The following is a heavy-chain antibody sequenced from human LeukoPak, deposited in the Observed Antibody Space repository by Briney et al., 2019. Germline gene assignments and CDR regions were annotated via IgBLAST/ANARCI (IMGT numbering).Heavy chain of an antibody. CDR3: ARDAVTGYSSGWYKPFPFDY. Sequence: GGSLRLSSAASGFTFNSYGMSWVRQAPGKGLEWVSAISGRWRSTYYTDSVEGRYPIPRDNSKNTLYLQMNSLRVDDTAVYYCARDAVTGYSSGWYKPFPFDYWGQGSLVTVSS. CDR1: GFTFNSYG. V-gene: IGHV3-23*01. J-gene: IGHJ4*02. D-gene: IGHD6-19*01. CDR2: ISGRWRST.